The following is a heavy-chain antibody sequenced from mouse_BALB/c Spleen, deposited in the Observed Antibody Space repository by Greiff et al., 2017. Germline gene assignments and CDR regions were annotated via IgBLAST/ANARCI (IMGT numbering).Heavy chain of an antibody. D-gene: IGHD2-4*01. CDR1: GFTFSSYG. V-gene: IGHV5-6-3*01. J-gene: IGHJ3*01. CDR2: INSNGGST. CDR3: ARDYYDYGAAY. Sequence: EVKLVESGGGLVQPGGSLKLSCAASGFTFSSYGMSWVRQNPDKRLELVATINSNGGSTYYPDSVKGRFTISRDNAKNTLYLQMSSLKSEDTAMYYCARDYYDYGAAYWGQGTLVTVSA.